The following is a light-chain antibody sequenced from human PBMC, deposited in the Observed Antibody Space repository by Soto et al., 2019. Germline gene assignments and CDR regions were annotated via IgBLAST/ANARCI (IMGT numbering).Light chain of an antibody. J-gene: IGKJ1*01. CDR1: QDISNY. CDR3: QKYNSGPRT. CDR2: AAS. V-gene: IGKV1-27*01. Sequence: DIQMTQSPSSLSASVRDRVTITCRASQDISNYLAWYQQKPGKVPKLLIYAASTLQSGVPSRFSGSGSGTDFTLTIGSLQPEDVATYYCQKYNSGPRTFGQGTKVEIK.